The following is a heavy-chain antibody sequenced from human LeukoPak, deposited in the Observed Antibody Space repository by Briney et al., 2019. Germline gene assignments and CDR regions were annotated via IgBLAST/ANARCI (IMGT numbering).Heavy chain of an antibody. D-gene: IGHD1-26*01. CDR2: IRYDGRNK. J-gene: IGHJ4*02. CDR3: ARVEWVAVGQKYYFDY. V-gene: IGHV3-30*02. Sequence: GGSLRLSCAAFGFTFSSYGMHWVRQAPGKGLEWVAYIRYDGRNKYYGDAVKGRFSISRDNSKNTLYLQMNSVRAEDTAVYYCARVEWVAVGQKYYFDYWGQRTLVSASS. CDR1: GFTFSSYG.